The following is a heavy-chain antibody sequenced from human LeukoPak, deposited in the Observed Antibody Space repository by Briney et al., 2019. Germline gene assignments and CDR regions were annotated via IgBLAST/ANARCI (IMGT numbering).Heavy chain of an antibody. D-gene: IGHD6-13*01. CDR1: GFTVSSNY. V-gene: IGHV3-53*01. J-gene: IGHJ4*02. CDR2: IYSGGST. Sequence: AGSLRLSCAASGFTVSSNYMSWVRQAPGKGLEWVSVIYSGGSTYYADSVKGRFTISRDNSKNTLYLQMNSLRAEDTAVYYCARGLSAAASRNYFDYWGQGTLVTVSS. CDR3: ARGLSAAASRNYFDY.